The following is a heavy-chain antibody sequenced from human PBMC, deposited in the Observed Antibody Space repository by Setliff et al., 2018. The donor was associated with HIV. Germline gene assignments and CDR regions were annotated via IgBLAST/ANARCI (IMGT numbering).Heavy chain of an antibody. D-gene: IGHD3-22*01. Sequence: GVLRLSCTASGFTFGDYVMSWVRQAPGKGLEWVGFIRSKPYGGSPEYAASVKGRFTISRDDSVSTAYLQMYSLEIEDTAVYYCVRVNYYDRIGDSLDAFDIWGQGTKVTVSS. CDR2: IRSKPYGGSP. V-gene: IGHV3-49*04. J-gene: IGHJ3*02. CDR3: VRVNYYDRIGDSLDAFDI. CDR1: GFTFGDYV.